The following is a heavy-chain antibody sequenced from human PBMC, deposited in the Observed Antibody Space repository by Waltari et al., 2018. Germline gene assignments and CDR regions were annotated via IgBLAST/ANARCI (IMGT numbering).Heavy chain of an antibody. J-gene: IGHJ4*02. CDR3: ARGRGHYDYVWGSYRYTGPLFDY. Sequence: QVQLQQWGAGLLKPSETLSLTCAVYGGSFSGYYWSWIRQPPGKGLEWLGEINHSGSTNYNPSLKSRVTISVDTSKNQFSLKLSSVTAADTAVYYCARGRGHYDYVWGSYRYTGPLFDYWGQGTLVTVSS. CDR2: INHSGST. V-gene: IGHV4-34*01. CDR1: GGSFSGYY. D-gene: IGHD3-16*02.